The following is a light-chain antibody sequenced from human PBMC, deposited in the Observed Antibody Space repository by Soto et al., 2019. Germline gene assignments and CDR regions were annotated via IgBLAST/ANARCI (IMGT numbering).Light chain of an antibody. CDR2: LNSDGTH. J-gene: IGLJ1*01. CDR1: SGHSSYA. CDR3: QTWGTGMRV. V-gene: IGLV4-69*01. Sequence: QSVLTQSPSASASLGASVKLTCTLSSGHSSYAIAWHQQQPEKGPRYLMKLNSDGTHSKRDGIPDRLSGSSSGAERYLAISSRQSEDEADYYCQTWGTGMRVFGTGTKVTV.